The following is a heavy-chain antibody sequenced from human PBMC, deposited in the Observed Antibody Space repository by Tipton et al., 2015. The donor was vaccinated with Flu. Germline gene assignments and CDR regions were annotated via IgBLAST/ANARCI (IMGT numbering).Heavy chain of an antibody. V-gene: IGHV4-38-2*01. Sequence: TLSLTCSVSGDSIGSRYYWGWIRQPPGKGLEWIGTISHSGRTYYNPSLKSRVTISIDTYKNHFSLKLSSVTAADTAVYYCARSTYYYGSGSSDFWGQGTLVTFSS. CDR2: ISHSGRT. CDR3: ARSTYYYGSGSSDF. J-gene: IGHJ4*02. D-gene: IGHD3-10*01. CDR1: GDSIGSRYY.